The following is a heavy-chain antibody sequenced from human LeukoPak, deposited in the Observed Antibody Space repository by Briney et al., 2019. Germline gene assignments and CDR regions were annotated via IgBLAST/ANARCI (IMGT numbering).Heavy chain of an antibody. CDR3: AKGGVAGPYFDY. V-gene: IGHV3-30*02. CDR1: GFTFDNYA. Sequence: GGSLRLSCTPSGFTFDNYAMHWVRQAPGKGLEWVAFIRYDGSNKYYADSVKGRLTISRDNSKNTLYLQMNSLRAEDTAVYYCAKGGVAGPYFDYWGQGTLVTVSS. D-gene: IGHD6-19*01. CDR2: IRYDGSNK. J-gene: IGHJ4*02.